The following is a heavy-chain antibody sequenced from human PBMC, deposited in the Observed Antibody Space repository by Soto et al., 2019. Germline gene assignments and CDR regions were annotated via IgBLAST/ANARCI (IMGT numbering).Heavy chain of an antibody. CDR1: GGTFSSYA. CDR2: IIPIFGTA. D-gene: IGHD3-22*01. V-gene: IGHV1-69*13. Sequence: ASVKVSGKASGGTFSSYAISWVRQAPGQGLEWMGGIIPIFGTANYAQKFQGRVTITADESTSTAYMELSSLRSEDTAVYYCASPFYYYDSSGYQQYDAFDIWGQGTMVTVSS. CDR3: ASPFYYYDSSGYQQYDAFDI. J-gene: IGHJ3*02.